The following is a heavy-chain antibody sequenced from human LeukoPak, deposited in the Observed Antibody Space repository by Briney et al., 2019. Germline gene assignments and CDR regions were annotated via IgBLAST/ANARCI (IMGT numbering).Heavy chain of an antibody. CDR3: AKSSSSWYTQGEY. V-gene: IGHV3-23*01. Sequence: GGSLRLSCAASGFTFSTYAMSWVRQAPGKGLECVSAISASDYSIYYADSVKGRFTISRDNSKSTLYVQMNSLRAEDTAVYYCAKSSSSWYTQGEYWGQGTLVTVSS. D-gene: IGHD6-13*01. J-gene: IGHJ4*02. CDR1: GFTFSTYA. CDR2: ISASDYSI.